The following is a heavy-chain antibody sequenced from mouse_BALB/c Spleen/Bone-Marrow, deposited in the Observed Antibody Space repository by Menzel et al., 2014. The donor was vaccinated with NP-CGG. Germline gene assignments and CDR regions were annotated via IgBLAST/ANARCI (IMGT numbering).Heavy chain of an antibody. Sequence: QVQLQQSGAELVKPGASVKLSCKTSGYTFTSYWIQWVKQRPGQGLGWIGEMFPRTGATYYNERFRGRAILTIDTSSSTAYMQLSSLTSEDSAVYFCARRDYDYDDYSMDYWGQGTSVTVSS. D-gene: IGHD2-4*01. CDR3: ARRDYDYDDYSMDY. J-gene: IGHJ4*01. V-gene: IGHV1S132*01. CDR1: GYTFTSYW. CDR2: MFPRTGAT.